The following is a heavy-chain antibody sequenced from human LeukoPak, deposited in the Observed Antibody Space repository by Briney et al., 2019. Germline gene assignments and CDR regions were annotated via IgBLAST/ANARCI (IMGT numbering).Heavy chain of an antibody. V-gene: IGHV1-69*01. D-gene: IGHD6-19*01. CDR3: AKGHGSGWYAEQYYFYSMDL. Sequence: ASVKVSCKASGDIFRTFAITWVRQAPGQGLELMGGIFPIFGATKYAQKFQGRLTISADESTSTAYMELSSLRSEDTAVYFCAKGHGSGWYAEQYYFYSMDLWGKGTTVTVSS. CDR2: IFPIFGAT. CDR1: GDIFRTFA. J-gene: IGHJ6*04.